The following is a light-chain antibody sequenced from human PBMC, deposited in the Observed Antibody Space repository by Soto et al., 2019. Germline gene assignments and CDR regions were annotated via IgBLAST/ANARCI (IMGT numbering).Light chain of an antibody. CDR1: QSVNSIY. J-gene: IGKJ1*01. CDR3: QQRSNWPRT. Sequence: EIVLTQSPGTLSLSPGDRATLSCRASQSVNSIYLAWYQQKPGQAPRLLIYGASSRATGIPDRFSGSGSGTEFTLTISSLEPEDFAVYYCQQRSNWPRTFGQGTKVDI. CDR2: GAS. V-gene: IGKV3D-20*02.